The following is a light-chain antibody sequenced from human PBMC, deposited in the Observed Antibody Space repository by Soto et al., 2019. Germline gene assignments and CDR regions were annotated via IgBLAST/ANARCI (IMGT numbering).Light chain of an antibody. Sequence: QSALTQAASVSGSPGQSITISCTGTSSDVGGYNYVSWYQQFPGKVPKLLIYNVSNRPSGVSNRFSGSKSGNTASLTISGLQAEDEADYFCTSSTSGSLYGFGTGTKHTVL. CDR3: TSSTSGSLYG. V-gene: IGLV2-14*01. J-gene: IGLJ1*01. CDR2: NVS. CDR1: SSDVGGYNY.